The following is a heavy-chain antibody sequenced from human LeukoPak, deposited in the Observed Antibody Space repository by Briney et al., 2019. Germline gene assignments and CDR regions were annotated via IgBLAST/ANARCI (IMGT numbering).Heavy chain of an antibody. CDR2: ISWDGGTT. CDR3: VKGGISGVFDV. CDR1: GFTFDDYM. Sequence: GGSLRLSCAASGFTSGFTFDDYMMHWVRQAPGKGLDWVSLISWDGGTTHYADSVKGRFTISRDNSKNSLYLLIDTVTTEDTALYYFVKGGISGVFDVWGHGTMVTVSS. J-gene: IGHJ3*01. D-gene: IGHD6-13*01. V-gene: IGHV3-43*01.